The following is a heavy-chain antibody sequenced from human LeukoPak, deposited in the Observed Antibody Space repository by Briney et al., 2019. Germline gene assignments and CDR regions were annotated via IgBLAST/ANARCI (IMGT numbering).Heavy chain of an antibody. CDR2: IYWDDEQ. J-gene: IGHJ4*02. CDR1: GFSLRSTGVG. D-gene: IGHD3-16*01. Sequence: SGPTLLKPTQTLTLTCTFAGFSLRSTGVGVGWARQPQGKAIEWLAHIYWDDEQQYSPSLRTRLTITKYTSKNQVVLTMTNLDPVDTATYYCVHTTNFVRGCGSFSWFWGQGILVTVSS. CDR3: VHTTNFVRGCGSFSWF. V-gene: IGHV2-5*02.